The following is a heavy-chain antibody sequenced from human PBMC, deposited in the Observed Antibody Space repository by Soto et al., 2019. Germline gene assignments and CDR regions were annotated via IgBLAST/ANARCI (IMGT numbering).Heavy chain of an antibody. J-gene: IGHJ6*03. Sequence: SETLSLTCTVPGGSISSSSYYWGWIRQPPGKGLEWIGSIYYSGSTYYNPSLKSRVTISVDTSKNQFSLKLSSVTAADTAVYYCARDLRFGELYYYYYMDVWGKGTTVTVSS. CDR3: ARDLRFGELYYYYYMDV. CDR1: GGSISSSSYY. D-gene: IGHD3-10*01. V-gene: IGHV4-39*07. CDR2: IYYSGST.